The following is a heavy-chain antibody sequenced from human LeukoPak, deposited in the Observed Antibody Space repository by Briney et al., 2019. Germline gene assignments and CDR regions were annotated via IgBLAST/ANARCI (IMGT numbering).Heavy chain of an antibody. Sequence: GGSLRLSCAASGFTFSSYAMSWVRQAPGKGLEWVSAISGSGGSTYYADSVKGRFTISRDNSKNTLYLQMNSLRAEDTAVYYCARNYDFWSGYYSDWGQGTLVTVSS. CDR1: GFTFSSYA. V-gene: IGHV3-23*01. J-gene: IGHJ4*02. CDR3: ARNYDFWSGYYSD. CDR2: ISGSGGST. D-gene: IGHD3-3*01.